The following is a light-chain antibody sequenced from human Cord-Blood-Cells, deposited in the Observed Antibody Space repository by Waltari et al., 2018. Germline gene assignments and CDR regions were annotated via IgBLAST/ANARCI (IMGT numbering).Light chain of an antibody. V-gene: IGKV1-9*01. J-gene: IGKJ2*01. CDR3: QQLNSYPYT. CDR2: AAS. CDR1: QGISSY. Sequence: DIQLTQSLSFLFASVGDRVTITCRASQGISSYLAWYQQKPGKAPNLRIYAASTLQSEVPSRFGGIGYGTEFTLTISSLQTEEFATYYCQQLNSYPYTFGQGTKLEIK.